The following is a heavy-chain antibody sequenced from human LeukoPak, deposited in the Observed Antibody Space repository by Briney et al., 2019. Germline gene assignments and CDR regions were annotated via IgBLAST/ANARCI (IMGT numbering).Heavy chain of an antibody. V-gene: IGHV3-21*01. Sequence: PGGSLRLSCAASGFTFSSYSMNWVRQAPGKGLEWVSSISSSSSYIYYADSVKGRFTISRDNAKNSLYLQMNSLRAEDTAVYYCARAGFIAEPGMDVWGQGTTVTVSS. CDR3: ARAGFIAEPGMDV. J-gene: IGHJ6*02. CDR2: ISSSSSYI. CDR1: GFTFSSYS. D-gene: IGHD6-13*01.